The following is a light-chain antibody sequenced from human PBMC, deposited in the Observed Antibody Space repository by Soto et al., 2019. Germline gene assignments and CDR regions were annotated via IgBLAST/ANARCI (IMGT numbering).Light chain of an antibody. CDR3: QQYGSSPGT. CDR2: GAS. CDR1: QSVSSSY. V-gene: IGKV3-20*01. Sequence: EIVLTQSPGTLSLSPGERATLSCRASQSVSSSYLAWYQQKPGQAPRLLIYGASFRATGIPDRFSGSGSGTDFTLTISRLEPEDFAVYYGQQYGSSPGTIGQGTKVEIK. J-gene: IGKJ1*01.